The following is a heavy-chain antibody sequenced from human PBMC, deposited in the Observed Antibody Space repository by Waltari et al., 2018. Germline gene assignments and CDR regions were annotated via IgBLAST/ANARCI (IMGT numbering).Heavy chain of an antibody. V-gene: IGHV4-38-2*01. CDR2: IYHSGST. J-gene: IGHJ4*02. CDR3: ATTPYYLEISGPSDH. CDR1: GYSITSGFY. D-gene: IGHD3-22*01. Sequence: QVQLQESGPGLLKPSETLSLTCAVSGYSITSGFYWGWIRQPPGKGLEWIGSIYHSGSTYYTPSLTGRATITVDTSRNQISLKLTSVTAADTAVYYCATTPYYLEISGPSDHWGQGTLVTVSS.